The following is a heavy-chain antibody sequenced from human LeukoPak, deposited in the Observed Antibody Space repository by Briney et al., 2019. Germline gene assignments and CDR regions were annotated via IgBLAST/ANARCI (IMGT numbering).Heavy chain of an antibody. CDR3: ARVAYDSSGYYGG. V-gene: IGHV3-21*01. Sequence: GRSLRLSCAASGFTFSVYAMHWVRQAPGKGLEWVSSISSSSTYIYYADSVKGRFTISRDNAKDSLFLQMSSLRVEDTAVYYCARVAYDSSGYYGGWGQGTLVTVSS. CDR1: GFTFSVYA. J-gene: IGHJ4*02. D-gene: IGHD3-22*01. CDR2: ISSSSTYI.